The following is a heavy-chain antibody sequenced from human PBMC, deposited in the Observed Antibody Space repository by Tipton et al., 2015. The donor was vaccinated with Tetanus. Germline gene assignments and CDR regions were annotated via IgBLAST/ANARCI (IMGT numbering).Heavy chain of an antibody. Sequence: TLSLTCSVSGGSFTNYYWNWVRQSPGKRLEWVGNIFYSGDTTYNPSLQSRVTMSMDTSKNQFSLKLNSVTVADTAVYFCARVLRYSTRGGWDDAFDIWGQGTMVTVSS. V-gene: IGHV4-59*12. CDR3: ARVLRYSTRGGWDDAFDI. CDR1: GGSFTNYY. CDR2: IFYSGDT. D-gene: IGHD2-8*02. J-gene: IGHJ3*02.